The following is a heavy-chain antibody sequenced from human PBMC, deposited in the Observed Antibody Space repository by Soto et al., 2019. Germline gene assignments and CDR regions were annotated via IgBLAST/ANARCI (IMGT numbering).Heavy chain of an antibody. J-gene: IGHJ6*02. D-gene: IGHD3-16*01. CDR2: ISGYNGHT. V-gene: IGHV1-18*01. Sequence: QVQLVQSGAEVRKPGASVKVSCKASGYTFTTYGISWVRQAPGQGLEWMGWISGYNGHTKYAQKFQGRVTMTTDTSTSTVYMDLRSLRSDDTAVYYCAREGEMPYYYYGLDFWGQGTTVTVSS. CDR1: GYTFTTYG. CDR3: AREGEMPYYYYGLDF.